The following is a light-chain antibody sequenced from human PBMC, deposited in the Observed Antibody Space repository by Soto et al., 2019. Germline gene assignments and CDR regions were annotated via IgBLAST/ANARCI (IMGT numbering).Light chain of an antibody. V-gene: IGKV3-11*01. J-gene: IGKJ5*01. CDR3: QQRHNWPPTIT. CDR2: DTS. Sequence: EIVLTQSPATLSLSPGDRATLSCRASQSVGSILAWYQQKPGQAPRLLIYDTSNRATGVPARFSGSASGTDFTLTISSLELEDFAVYYCQQRHNWPPTITFGQGTRLEIK. CDR1: QSVGSI.